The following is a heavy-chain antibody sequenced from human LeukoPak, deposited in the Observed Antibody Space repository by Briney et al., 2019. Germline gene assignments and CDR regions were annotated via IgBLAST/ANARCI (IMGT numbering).Heavy chain of an antibody. CDR3: ARDQRWYYGMDV. D-gene: IGHD2-15*01. CDR1: GGSISSYY. CDR2: IYYSGST. J-gene: IGHJ6*02. Sequence: SETLSLTCTVSGGSISSYYWSWIRQPPGKGLEWIGYIYYSGSTNYNPSLKSRVTISVDTSKNQFSLKLSSVTAADTAVYYCARDQRWYYGMDVWGQGTTVTVSS. V-gene: IGHV4-59*01.